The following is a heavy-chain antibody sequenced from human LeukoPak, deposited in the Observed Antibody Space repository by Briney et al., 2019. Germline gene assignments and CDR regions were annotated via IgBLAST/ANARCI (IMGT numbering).Heavy chain of an antibody. Sequence: ASVKVSCKASGYTFTGYYMHWVRQAPGQGLEWMGWINPNSGGTNYAQKFQGRVTMTRDTSISTAYMELSRLRSDDTAVYYCARGTTVTKAIYYVDVWGKGTTVTVSS. D-gene: IGHD4-17*01. J-gene: IGHJ6*03. CDR3: ARGTTVTKAIYYVDV. CDR1: GYTFTGYY. V-gene: IGHV1-2*02. CDR2: INPNSGGT.